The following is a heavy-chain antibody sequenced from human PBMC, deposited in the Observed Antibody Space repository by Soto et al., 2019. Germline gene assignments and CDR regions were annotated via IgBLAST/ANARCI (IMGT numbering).Heavy chain of an antibody. CDR1: GFTFSSYA. J-gene: IGHJ4*02. V-gene: IGHV3-23*01. CDR2: LSGSGGST. D-gene: IGHD3-22*01. Sequence: GGSLRLSCAASGFTFSSYAMSWVRQAPGKGLEWVSALSGSGGSTYYADSVKGRFTISRDNSKNTLYLQMNSLRAEDTAVYYCAKVVYYYDSSGYFYWGQGTLVTVSS. CDR3: AKVVYYYDSSGYFY.